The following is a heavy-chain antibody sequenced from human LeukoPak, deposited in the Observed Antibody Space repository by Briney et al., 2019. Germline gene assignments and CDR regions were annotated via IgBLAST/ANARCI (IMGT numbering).Heavy chain of an antibody. CDR1: GFSFSDYD. CDR3: ARDKVVGATLFDY. V-gene: IGHV3-7*01. J-gene: IGHJ4*02. D-gene: IGHD1-26*01. CDR2: IKQDGSDK. Sequence: GGSLRLSCAASGFSFSDYDMNWVRQAPGKGLEWVAHIKQDGSDKYYVDSVKGRFTISRDNAKNSVYLQMNSLRAEDTAVYYCARDKVVGATLFDYWGQGTLVTVSS.